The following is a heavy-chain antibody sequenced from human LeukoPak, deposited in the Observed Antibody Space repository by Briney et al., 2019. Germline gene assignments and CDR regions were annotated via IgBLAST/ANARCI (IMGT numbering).Heavy chain of an antibody. CDR2: IKTSTGNP. J-gene: IGHJ3*02. CDR3: ARDQDVMVRGDI. Sequence: ASVKVSCKASGYIFTNYAMNWVRQAPGQGLEWMGYIKTSTGNPTNAQGFTGRFVFSLDTSVSTAYLQINNLKAEDTAVYYCARDQDVMVRGDIWGQGTMVTVSS. CDR1: GYIFTNYA. D-gene: IGHD3-10*01. V-gene: IGHV7-4-1*02.